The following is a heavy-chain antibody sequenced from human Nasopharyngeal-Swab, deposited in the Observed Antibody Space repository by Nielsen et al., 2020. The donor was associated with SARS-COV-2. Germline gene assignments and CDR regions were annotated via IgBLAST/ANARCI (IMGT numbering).Heavy chain of an antibody. CDR3: AREVVGGLVDS. Sequence: SETLSLTFTVSGGSINTYYWSWIRQPPGKGLEWIGSIYYSGSTNFNPSLKSRVTISVETSKNQFSLKLHSVTAADTGVYYCAREVVGGLVDSWGQGILVTVSS. CDR1: GGSINTYY. D-gene: IGHD1-26*01. CDR2: IYYSGST. V-gene: IGHV4-59*01. J-gene: IGHJ4*02.